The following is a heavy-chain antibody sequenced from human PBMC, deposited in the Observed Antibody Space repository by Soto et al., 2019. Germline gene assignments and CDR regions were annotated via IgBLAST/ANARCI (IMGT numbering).Heavy chain of an antibody. V-gene: IGHV1-18*01. CDR2: ISAYNGNT. CDR3: ARDRGIAVAGYFYYGLDV. Sequence: ASVKVSCKASGYTFTSYGISWVRQAPGQGLEWMGWISAYNGNTNYAQKLQGRVTMTTDTSTSTAYMELRSLRSDDTAVYYCARDRGIAVAGYFYYGLDVWGPGTTVTVSS. D-gene: IGHD6-19*01. J-gene: IGHJ6*02. CDR1: GYTFTSYG.